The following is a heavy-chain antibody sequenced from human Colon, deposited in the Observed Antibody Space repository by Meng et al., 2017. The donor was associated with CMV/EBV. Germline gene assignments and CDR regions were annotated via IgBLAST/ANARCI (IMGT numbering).Heavy chain of an antibody. V-gene: IGHV4-34*01. CDR3: ARGGGFIHGSFVHFDY. J-gene: IGHJ4*02. CDR2: INHHGSL. CDR1: GFTFSNAW. Sequence: GSLRLSCAASGFTFSNAWMSWVRQSPGKGLEWIGEINHHGSLNYNPSLESRITILIDKSKNQFSLELSSVTAADTAVYYCARGGGFIHGSFVHFDYWGQGALVTVSS. D-gene: IGHD3-16*02.